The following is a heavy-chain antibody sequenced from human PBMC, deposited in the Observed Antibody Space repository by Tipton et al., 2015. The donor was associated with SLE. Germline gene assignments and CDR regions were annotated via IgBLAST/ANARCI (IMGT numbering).Heavy chain of an antibody. CDR1: GGSITSYY. D-gene: IGHD3-9*01. V-gene: IGHV4-59*07. CDR2: VYHGGGS. CDR3: AGGGFDCPNWFDP. Sequence: TLSLTCTVSGGSITSYYWTWIRQPPGKRLEWIGFVYHGGGSNYNPSLESRVTMSVDTSKNQLSLKLTSVTAADTAIYYCAGGGFDCPNWFDPWGQGTLVTVSA. J-gene: IGHJ5*02.